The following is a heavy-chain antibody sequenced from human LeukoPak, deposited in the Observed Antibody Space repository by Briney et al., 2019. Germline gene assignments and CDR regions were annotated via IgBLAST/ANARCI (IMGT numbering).Heavy chain of an antibody. D-gene: IGHD2-2*01. CDR1: GGSISSYY. CDR2: IYYSGST. Sequence: SETLSHTCTVSGGSISSYYWSWIRQPPGKGLEWIGYIYYSGSTNYNPSLKSRATISVDTSKNQFSLKLSSVTAADTAVYYCARQLGYCGSTSCPDPNWFDPWGQGTLVTVSS. V-gene: IGHV4-59*08. J-gene: IGHJ5*02. CDR3: ARQLGYCGSTSCPDPNWFDP.